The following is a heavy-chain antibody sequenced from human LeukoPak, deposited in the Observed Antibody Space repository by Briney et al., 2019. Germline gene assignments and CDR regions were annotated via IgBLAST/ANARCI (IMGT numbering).Heavy chain of an antibody. CDR1: GGTFSSYA. CDR3: ARAGSPVDVSSGGEYYFDY. J-gene: IGHJ4*02. CDR2: IIPIFGTA. V-gene: IGHV1-69*13. D-gene: IGHD6-19*01. Sequence: ASVKVSCKASGGTFSSYAISWVRQAPGQGLEWMGGIIPIFGTANYAQKFQGRVTITADESTSTAYMELSSLRSEDTAVYYCARAGSPVDVSSGGEYYFDYWGQGTLVTVSS.